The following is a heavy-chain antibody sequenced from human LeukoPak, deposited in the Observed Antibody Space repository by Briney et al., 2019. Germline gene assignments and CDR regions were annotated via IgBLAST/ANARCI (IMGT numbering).Heavy chain of an antibody. Sequence: GASVKVSCKASGYTFTGYYMHWVRQAPGQGLEWMGWINPNSGGTNYAQKFQGRVTMTRDTSISTAYMELSRLRSDDTAVYYCARDVGGYCSSTSCYTQGGWFDPWGQGTLVTVSS. D-gene: IGHD2-2*01. CDR3: ARDVGGYCSSTSCYTQGGWFDP. CDR2: INPNSGGT. CDR1: GYTFTGYY. J-gene: IGHJ5*02. V-gene: IGHV1-2*02.